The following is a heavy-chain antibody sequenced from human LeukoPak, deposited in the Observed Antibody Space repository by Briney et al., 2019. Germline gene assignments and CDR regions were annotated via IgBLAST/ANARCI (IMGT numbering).Heavy chain of an antibody. J-gene: IGHJ4*02. CDR3: AFTYYYDSSGYYYPYYFDY. V-gene: IGHV1-46*01. CDR2: INPSGGST. Sequence: ASVKVSCKASGYTFTSYYMHWVRQAPGQGLEWMGIINPSGGSTSYAQKFQGRVTMTRDMSTSTVYMELSSLRSEDTAVYYCAFTYYYDSSGYYYPYYFDYWGQGTLVTVSS. D-gene: IGHD3-22*01. CDR1: GYTFTSYY.